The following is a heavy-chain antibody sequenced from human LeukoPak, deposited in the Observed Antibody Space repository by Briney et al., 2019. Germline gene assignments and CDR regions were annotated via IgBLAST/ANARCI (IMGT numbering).Heavy chain of an antibody. Sequence: PSETLSLTCTVSGGSISSHFWSWIRQPPGKGLELIGYISYSGSTNYNPSLKSRVTISVDTSKNQFSLNLNSVTAADTAVYYCARENGEYGDFDYWGQGTLVTVSS. CDR1: GGSISSHF. V-gene: IGHV4-59*11. J-gene: IGHJ4*02. D-gene: IGHD4-17*01. CDR3: ARENGEYGDFDY. CDR2: ISYSGST.